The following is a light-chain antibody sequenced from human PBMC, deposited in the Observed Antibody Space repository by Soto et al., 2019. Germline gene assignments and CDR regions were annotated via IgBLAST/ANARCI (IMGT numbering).Light chain of an antibody. J-gene: IGKJ1*01. V-gene: IGKV3-15*01. Sequence: EKAMTQSPATLSVSPGERATLSCRASQSVGSTLAWYQQKPGQPPRLLIYDASTRATGIPDRFSGSGSGTEFTLTISSLQSEDFAVYYCQQYNTWPRTFGQGTKVDIK. CDR1: QSVGST. CDR3: QQYNTWPRT. CDR2: DAS.